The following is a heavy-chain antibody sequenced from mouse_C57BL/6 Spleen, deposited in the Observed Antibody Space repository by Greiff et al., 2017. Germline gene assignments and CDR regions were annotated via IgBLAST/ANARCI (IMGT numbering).Heavy chain of an antibody. J-gene: IGHJ3*01. CDR1: GYAFSSYW. CDR2: IYPGDGDT. D-gene: IGHD1-1*02. V-gene: IGHV1-80*01. CDR3: ARAEYGPGGNWFAY. Sequence: QVQLQQSGAELVKPGASVKISCKASGYAFSSYWMNWVKQRPGKGLEWIGQIYPGDGDTNYNGKFKGKATLTADKSSSTAYMQLSSLTSEDSAVYFGARAEYGPGGNWFAYWGQGTLVTVSA.